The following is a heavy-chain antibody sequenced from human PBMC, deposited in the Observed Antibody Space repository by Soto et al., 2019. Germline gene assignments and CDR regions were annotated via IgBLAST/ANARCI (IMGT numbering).Heavy chain of an antibody. V-gene: IGHV3-30*18. CDR1: GFIYSSCA. J-gene: IGHJ4*01. Sequence: QVQLVESGGGVVQPGRSLRLSCSASGFIYSSCAMHCVRQVPGKGLEWLAVVSHDGTLYPYADSVKGRFIISRDNSRKMLYLQMNSLRPDDTAVYYCVKDRSDTWSVDYWGHGTLVTVSS. D-gene: IGHD2-8*02. CDR2: VSHDGTLY. CDR3: VKDRSDTWSVDY.